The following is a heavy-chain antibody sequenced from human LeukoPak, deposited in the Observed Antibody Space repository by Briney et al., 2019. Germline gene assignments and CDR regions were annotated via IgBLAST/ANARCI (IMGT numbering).Heavy chain of an antibody. CDR1: GFTVNSKY. CDR2: ISSSGSTI. CDR3: AKENFRGSMPNYFDY. D-gene: IGHD1-26*01. V-gene: IGHV3-11*01. Sequence: GGSLRLSCAASGFTVNSKYMSWVRQAPGTGLEWVAYISSSGSTIYYADSVKGRFTISRDNAKNSLYLQMNSLRAEDTAVYYCAKENFRGSMPNYFDYWGQGTLVTVSS. J-gene: IGHJ4*02.